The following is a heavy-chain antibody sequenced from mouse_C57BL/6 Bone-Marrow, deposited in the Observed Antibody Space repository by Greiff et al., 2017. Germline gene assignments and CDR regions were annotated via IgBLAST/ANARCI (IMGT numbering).Heavy chain of an antibody. CDR1: GFNIKDDY. V-gene: IGHV14-4*01. D-gene: IGHD1-1*01. Sequence: EVKLVESGAELVRPGASVKLSCTASGFNIKDDYMHWVKQRPEQGLEWIGWIDPENGDTESASKFQGKATITADTSSNTAYLQLSSLTSEDTAVYYCTTCYYYGSSTSWFAYWGQGTLVTVSA. CDR2: IDPENGDT. J-gene: IGHJ3*01. CDR3: TTCYYYGSSTSWFAY.